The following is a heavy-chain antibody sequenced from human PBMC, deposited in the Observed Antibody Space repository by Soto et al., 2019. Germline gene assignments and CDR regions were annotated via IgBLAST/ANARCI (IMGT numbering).Heavy chain of an antibody. J-gene: IGHJ6*02. V-gene: IGHV5-51*01. Sequence: EVQLVQSGAEVKKPGESLKISCKGSGYSFTSYWIGWVRQMPGKGLEWMGIIYPGDSDTRYSPSFQGQVTISADKSISTAYLQWSGLKASDTAMYYCARQVRGVTLNGNYYYGMDVWGQGTTVTVSS. CDR3: ARQVRGVTLNGNYYYGMDV. CDR1: GYSFTSYW. CDR2: IYPGDSDT. D-gene: IGHD3-10*01.